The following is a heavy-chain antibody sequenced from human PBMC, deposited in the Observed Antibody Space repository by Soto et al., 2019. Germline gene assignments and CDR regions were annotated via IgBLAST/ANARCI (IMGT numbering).Heavy chain of an antibody. CDR3: ARVRGGKPQLVYMDV. J-gene: IGHJ6*03. D-gene: IGHD2-2*01. CDR1: GFTFSSYG. V-gene: IGHV3-33*01. Sequence: GGSLRLSCAASGFTFSSYGMHWVRQAPGKGLEWVAVIWYDGSNKYYADSVKGRFTISRDNSKNTLYLQMNSLRAEDTAVYYCARVRGGKPQLVYMDVWGKGTTVTVSS. CDR2: IWYDGSNK.